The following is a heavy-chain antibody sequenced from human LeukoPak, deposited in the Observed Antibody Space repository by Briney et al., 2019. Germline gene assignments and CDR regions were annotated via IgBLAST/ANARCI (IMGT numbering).Heavy chain of an antibody. D-gene: IGHD6-19*01. V-gene: IGHV3-30-3*01. CDR3: ARVAREYSSGWLEYFQH. Sequence: GGSLRLSCAASGFTFSSYAMHWVRQAPGKGLEWVAVISYDGSNKYYADSVKGRFTISRDNSKNTLYLQMNSLRAEDTAVYYCARVAREYSSGWLEYFQHWGQGTLVTVSS. CDR2: ISYDGSNK. J-gene: IGHJ1*01. CDR1: GFTFSSYA.